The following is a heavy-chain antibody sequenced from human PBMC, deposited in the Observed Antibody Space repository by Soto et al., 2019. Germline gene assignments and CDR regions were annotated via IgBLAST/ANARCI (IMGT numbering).Heavy chain of an antibody. CDR1: GFTFSSYA. D-gene: IGHD2-15*01. V-gene: IGHV3-23*01. CDR2: ISGSGGST. CDR3: ATVGGCSGGSCYQGHY. J-gene: IGHJ4*02. Sequence: GGSLRLSCAASGFTFSSYAMSWVRQAPGKGLEWVSAISGSGGSTYYADSVKGRFTISRDNSKNTLYLQMNSLRAEDTAVYYCATVGGCSGGSCYQGHYWGQGTLVTVSS.